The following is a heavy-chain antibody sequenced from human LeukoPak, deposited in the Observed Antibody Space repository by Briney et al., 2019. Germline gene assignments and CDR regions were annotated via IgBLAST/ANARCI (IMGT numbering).Heavy chain of an antibody. CDR2: IYPGDSDT. CDR3: ARHLGPSGVVSDS. CDR1: GYSFTTYW. Sequence: GESLKISCKGSGYSFTTYWIDWVRQMPGKGLEWMGIIYPGDSDTRYSPSFQGQVTISADKSISTAYVQWNSLKASDTAIYYRARHLGPSGVVSDSWGQGTLVTVSP. D-gene: IGHD3-3*01. J-gene: IGHJ4*02. V-gene: IGHV5-51*01.